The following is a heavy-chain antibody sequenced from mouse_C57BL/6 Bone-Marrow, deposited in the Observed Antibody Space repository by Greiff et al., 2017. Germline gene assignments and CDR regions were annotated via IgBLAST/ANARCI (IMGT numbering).Heavy chain of an antibody. Sequence: QVQLQQPGAELVKPGASVKMSCKASGYTFTSYWITWVKQRPGQGLEWIGDIYPGSGSTNYNEKFKSKATLTVDTSSSTAYMQLSSLTSEDSAVYYCARPYYYGSSSVAYWGQGTLGTVSA. CDR3: ARPYYYGSSSVAY. CDR1: GYTFTSYW. V-gene: IGHV1-55*01. J-gene: IGHJ3*01. D-gene: IGHD1-1*01. CDR2: IYPGSGST.